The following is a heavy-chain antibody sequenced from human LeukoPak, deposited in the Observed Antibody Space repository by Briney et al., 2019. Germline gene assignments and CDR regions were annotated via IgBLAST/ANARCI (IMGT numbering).Heavy chain of an antibody. CDR3: ARDPHRGYSGYEPFDS. CDR2: TSYDGTNK. D-gene: IGHD5-12*01. V-gene: IGHV3-30*04. J-gene: IGHJ4*02. CDR1: GFTFSNYA. Sequence: GGSLRLSCATSGFTFSNYAMHWVRQAPGKGLEWVALTSYDGTNKNYAESVKGRFTISRDDSKNTLYLVMNSLRGVDTAVYYCARDPHRGYSGYEPFDSWGQGTLVTVSS.